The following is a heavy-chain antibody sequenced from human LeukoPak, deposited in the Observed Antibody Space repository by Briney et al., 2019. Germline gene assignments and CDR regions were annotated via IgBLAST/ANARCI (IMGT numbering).Heavy chain of an antibody. CDR1: GYTFTSYA. D-gene: IGHD6-13*01. CDR2: INAGNGNT. CDR3: ALLGLFGQQLELGDY. V-gene: IGHV1-3*01. J-gene: IGHJ4*02. Sequence: ASVKVSCKASGYTFTSYAMHWVRQAPGQRLEWMGWINAGNGNTKYSQKFQGRVTITRDTSASTAYMELSSLRSEDTAVYYCALLGLFGQQLELGDYWGQGTLVTVSS.